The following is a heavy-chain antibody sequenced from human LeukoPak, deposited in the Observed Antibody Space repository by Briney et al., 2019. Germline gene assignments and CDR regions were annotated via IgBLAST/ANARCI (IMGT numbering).Heavy chain of an antibody. CDR1: GGSISSYY. CDR3: ARGWGYFDY. D-gene: IGHD3-16*01. Sequence: SGTLSLTCTVSGGSISSYYLTWIRQPPGKGLEWIGYISHTGSTNYNPSLKSRVTISLDTSKNQFSLVLSSVTAADTAVYYCARGWGYFDYWGQGTLVTASS. V-gene: IGHV4-59*01. J-gene: IGHJ4*02. CDR2: ISHTGST.